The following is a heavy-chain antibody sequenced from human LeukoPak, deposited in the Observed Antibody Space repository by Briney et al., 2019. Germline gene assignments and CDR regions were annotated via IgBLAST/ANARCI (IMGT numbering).Heavy chain of an antibody. D-gene: IGHD2-15*01. CDR1: GGSISSYY. J-gene: IGHJ4*02. CDR3: AGGCSGGSCYLSVFDY. V-gene: IGHV4-59*01. CDR2: IYYSGST. Sequence: SETLSLTCTVSGGSISSYYWSWIRQPPGKGLEWIGYIYYSGSTNYNPSLKSRVTISVDTSKNQFSLKLSSVTAADTAVYYCAGGCSGGSCYLSVFDYWGQGTLVTVSS.